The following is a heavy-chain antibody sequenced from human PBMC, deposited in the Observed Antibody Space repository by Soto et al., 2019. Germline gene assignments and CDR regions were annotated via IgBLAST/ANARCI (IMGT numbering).Heavy chain of an antibody. CDR2: ISYDGSNK. Sequence: QVQLVESGGGVVQPGRSLRLSCAASGFTFSDYVIHWVRQAPGKGLEWVAVISYDGSNKYYADSVKGRFTISRDNSKNTLYLQMNSLRAGDRAVYYCATWGGGLAAIPYYFFGMDVWGQGTTVTVSS. CDR3: ATWGGGLAAIPYYFFGMDV. CDR1: GFTFSDYV. D-gene: IGHD2-2*02. V-gene: IGHV3-30-3*01. J-gene: IGHJ6*02.